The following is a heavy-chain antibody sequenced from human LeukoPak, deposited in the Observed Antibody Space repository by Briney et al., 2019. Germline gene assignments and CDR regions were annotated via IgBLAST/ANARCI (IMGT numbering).Heavy chain of an antibody. CDR3: ARHLSRGGTRLFDF. J-gene: IGHJ4*02. CDR1: GISVSGQY. Sequence: SETLSLTCTVSGISVSGQYWSWIRQPPGKGLEWIGYLYSSGSTNYNPSLKSRLTISVDTSKKQFSLKLNSVTAADTALYYCARHLSRGGTRLFDFWGQGTLVTVSS. V-gene: IGHV4-59*08. D-gene: IGHD1-7*01. CDR2: LYSSGST.